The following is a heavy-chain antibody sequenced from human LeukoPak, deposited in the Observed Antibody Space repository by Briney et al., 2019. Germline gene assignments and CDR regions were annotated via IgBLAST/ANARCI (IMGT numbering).Heavy chain of an antibody. J-gene: IGHJ4*02. CDR2: INHSGST. D-gene: IGHD5-12*01. CDR3: ARGGYSGYDSPVGTETN. CDR1: GGSFSGYY. Sequence: PSETLSLTCAVYGGSFSGYYWSWIRQPPGKGLEWIGEINHSGSTNYSPSLKSRVTISVDTSKNQFSLKLSSVTAADTAVYYCARGGYSGYDSPVGTETNWGQGTLVTVSS. V-gene: IGHV4-34*01.